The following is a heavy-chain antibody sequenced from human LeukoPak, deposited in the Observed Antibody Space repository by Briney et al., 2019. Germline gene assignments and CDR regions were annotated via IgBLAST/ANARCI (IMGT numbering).Heavy chain of an antibody. V-gene: IGHV4-59*01. D-gene: IGHD3-3*01. CDR3: GRGRYDFWSGYYVDGMDV. Sequence: SETLSLSCTVSGGSFSSYYWSWIRQPPGKGLEWVGYIYYSGSTKYNPSLKRRITISQDTSKNQFSLKMSPAAAADTGVYYCGRGRYDFWSGYYVDGMDVWGEGTTVAVS. J-gene: IGHJ6*01. CDR2: IYYSGST. CDR1: GGSFSSYY.